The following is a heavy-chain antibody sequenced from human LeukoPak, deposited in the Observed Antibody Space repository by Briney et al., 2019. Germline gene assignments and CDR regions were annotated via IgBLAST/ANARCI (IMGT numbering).Heavy chain of an antibody. D-gene: IGHD1-26*01. J-gene: IGHJ2*01. CDR3: ARRSWTSEWYFDL. V-gene: IGHV4-59*08. CDR2: IYYSGST. CDR1: GGSISSYY. Sequence: SETLSLTCTVSGGSISSYYWSWIRQPPGKGLEWMGYIYYSGSTNANPSLKSRVTISVDTSKNKFSLKLNSVTAADTAVYYCARRSWTSEWYFDLWGRGTLVTVSS.